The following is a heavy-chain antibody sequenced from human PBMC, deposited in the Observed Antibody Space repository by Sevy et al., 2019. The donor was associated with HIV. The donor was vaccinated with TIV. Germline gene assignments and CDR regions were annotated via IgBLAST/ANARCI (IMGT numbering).Heavy chain of an antibody. CDR2: INPGGTEE. Sequence: GGSLRLSCVASGFTFSNSWMNWVRQAPGKGLEWVANINPGGTEEFYVDSVKGRFIISRDNAKNSLFLQMNSLRAEDTAVYYCANGMYNSGWYAPGYFDIWGQGTLVTVSS. D-gene: IGHD6-19*01. CDR1: GFTFSNSW. V-gene: IGHV3-7*01. CDR3: ANGMYNSGWYAPGYFDI. J-gene: IGHJ4*02.